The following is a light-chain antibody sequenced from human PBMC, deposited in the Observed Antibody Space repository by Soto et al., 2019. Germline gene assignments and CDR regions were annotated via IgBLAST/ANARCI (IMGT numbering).Light chain of an antibody. J-gene: IGLJ1*01. CDR2: EVT. CDR3: NSYTTLSNRV. V-gene: IGLV2-14*01. Sequence: QSALTQPASVSGSPGQSITISCTGTSTDIGAYNYVSWYQQHPGKAPKLLIYEVTNRPSGVPNRFSGSKSGNTASLTISGLQAEDEANYYCNSYTTLSNRVFGTGTKVTVL. CDR1: STDIGAYNY.